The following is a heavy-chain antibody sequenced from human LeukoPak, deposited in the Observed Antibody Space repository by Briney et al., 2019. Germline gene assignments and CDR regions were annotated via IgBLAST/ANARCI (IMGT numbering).Heavy chain of an antibody. V-gene: IGHV4-39*07. CDR3: ASLGGLPIDY. Sequence: SETLSLTCTVSGGSISSSSYYRGWIRQPPGKGLEWIGSIYYSGSTYYNPSLKSRVTISVDTSKNQFSLKLSSVTAADTAVYYCASLGGLPIDYWGQGTLVTVSS. J-gene: IGHJ4*02. D-gene: IGHD3-10*01. CDR2: IYYSGST. CDR1: GGSISSSSYY.